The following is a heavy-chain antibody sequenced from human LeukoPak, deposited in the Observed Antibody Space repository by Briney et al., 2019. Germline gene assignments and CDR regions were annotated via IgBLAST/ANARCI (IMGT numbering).Heavy chain of an antibody. D-gene: IGHD3-3*01. CDR1: GFTFSSYG. Sequence: GGSLRLSCAASGFTFSSYGMHWVRQAPGKGLGWVAFIRYDGSNKYYADSVKGRFTISRDNSKNTLYLQMNSLRAEDTAVYYCAKDGDFWSGYYFRRFYFDYWGQGTLVTVSS. CDR3: AKDGDFWSGYYFRRFYFDY. J-gene: IGHJ4*02. CDR2: IRYDGSNK. V-gene: IGHV3-30*02.